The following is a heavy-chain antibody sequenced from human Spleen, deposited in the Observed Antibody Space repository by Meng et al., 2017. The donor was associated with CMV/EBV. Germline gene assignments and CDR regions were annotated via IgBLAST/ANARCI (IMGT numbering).Heavy chain of an antibody. CDR1: GYTFTGHY. Sequence: ASVKVSCKASGYTFTGHYMHWVRQAPGQGLEWMGWIHPNTGGTNYAQNFQGRVTMTRDTSTRTVYMELSSLRSDDTAMYYCARDDNWGPDYWGQGTLVTVSS. CDR2: IHPNTGGT. CDR3: ARDDNWGPDY. V-gene: IGHV1-2*02. D-gene: IGHD7-27*01. J-gene: IGHJ4*02.